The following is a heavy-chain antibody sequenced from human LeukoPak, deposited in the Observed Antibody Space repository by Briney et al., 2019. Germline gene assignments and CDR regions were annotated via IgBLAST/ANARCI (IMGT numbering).Heavy chain of an antibody. V-gene: IGHV3-11*01. Sequence: GGSLRLSCAASRFNFNDYYMSWIRQAPGKGLEWLSYISSSANDKYYADSVKGRFTISRDNAKNSLYLQMNSLRVEDTAVYYCAKAVVPAAPSYYGMDVWGQGTTVTVSS. CDR1: RFNFNDYY. CDR3: AKAVVPAAPSYYGMDV. CDR2: ISSSANDK. J-gene: IGHJ6*02. D-gene: IGHD2-2*01.